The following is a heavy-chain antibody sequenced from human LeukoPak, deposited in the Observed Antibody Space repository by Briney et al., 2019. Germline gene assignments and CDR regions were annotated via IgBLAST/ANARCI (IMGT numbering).Heavy chain of an antibody. Sequence: ASVKVSCKASGGTFSSYAISWVRQAPGQGLEWMGGIIPIFGTANYAQKFQGRVTITADESTSTAYMELSSLRSEDTAVYYCARERLCSSTSCYGPPNYYYGMDVWGQGTTVTVSS. D-gene: IGHD2-2*01. V-gene: IGHV1-69*01. CDR1: GGTFSSYA. CDR3: ARERLCSSTSCYGPPNYYYGMDV. J-gene: IGHJ6*02. CDR2: IIPIFGTA.